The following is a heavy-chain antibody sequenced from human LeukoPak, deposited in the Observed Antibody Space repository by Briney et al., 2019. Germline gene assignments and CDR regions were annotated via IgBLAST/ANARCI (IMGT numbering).Heavy chain of an antibody. CDR3: AKSNGYGLIDI. D-gene: IGHD3-22*01. CDR1: GDSISSNYY. Sequence: SETLSLTCSVSGDSISSNYYWGWVRQPPGKALEWIGNIFYSGSTYYSPSLKSRVTISLDTSRTQFSLKLNSVTAADTAVYYCAKSNGYGLIDIWGQGTMVTVSS. CDR2: IFYSGST. V-gene: IGHV4-39*07. J-gene: IGHJ3*02.